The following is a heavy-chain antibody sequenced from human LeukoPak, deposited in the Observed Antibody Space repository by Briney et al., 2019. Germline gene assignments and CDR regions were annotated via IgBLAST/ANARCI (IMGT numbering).Heavy chain of an antibody. CDR2: IFNNGSNT. CDR3: VKGRRGSSYVHYFDS. Sequence: PGGSLRLSCAVSGLIFETYGMHWVRQAPGKGLEWVGVIFNNGSNTYYGDSVKGRFTISRDNSNNTLSLQMNGLTTEDTGVYFCVKGRRGSSYVHYFDSWGQGTLVTVSS. CDR1: GLIFETYG. V-gene: IGHV3-30*18. D-gene: IGHD5-18*01. J-gene: IGHJ4*02.